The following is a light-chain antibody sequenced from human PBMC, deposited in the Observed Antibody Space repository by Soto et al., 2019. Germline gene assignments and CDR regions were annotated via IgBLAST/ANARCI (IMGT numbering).Light chain of an antibody. CDR3: QLYGSSQG. CDR1: QSLSSSY. Sequence: EIVLTQSPGTLSLSPGERATLSCRASQSLSSSYLAWYQQKPGQAPRLLIYGASRRATGISDRFSGSGSGTEFTLTISRLEPEDFAVYFCQLYGSSQGFGPGTKVDIK. V-gene: IGKV3-20*01. CDR2: GAS. J-gene: IGKJ3*01.